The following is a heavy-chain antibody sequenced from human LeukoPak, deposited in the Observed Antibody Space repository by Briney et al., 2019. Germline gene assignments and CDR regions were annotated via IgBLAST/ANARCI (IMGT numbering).Heavy chain of an antibody. CDR2: ISYDGSNK. J-gene: IGHJ4*02. CDR1: GFTFSSYA. V-gene: IGHV3-30*04. Sequence: GGSLRLSCAASGFTFSSYAMHWVRQAPGKGLEWVAVISYDGSNKYYADSVKGRFTISRDNSKNTLYLQMNSLRAEDTAVYYCAREASGAFDYWGQGTLVNVSS. D-gene: IGHD4/OR15-4a*01. CDR3: AREASGAFDY.